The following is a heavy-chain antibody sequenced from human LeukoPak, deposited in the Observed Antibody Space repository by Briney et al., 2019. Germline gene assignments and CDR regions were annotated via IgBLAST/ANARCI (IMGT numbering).Heavy chain of an antibody. CDR1: GASISGNYW. J-gene: IGHJ4*02. V-gene: IGHV4-4*02. Sequence: SETLSLTCAVSGASISGNYWWSWVRQPPGKGLEWIGEIYHGGNTNYNSSLKSRLTMSVDKPKHQFSLKLNSVTAADTAVYYCARAGRFYDSSGYYWYFDYWGQGTLATVSS. CDR3: ARAGRFYDSSGYYWYFDY. CDR2: IYHGGNT. D-gene: IGHD3-22*01.